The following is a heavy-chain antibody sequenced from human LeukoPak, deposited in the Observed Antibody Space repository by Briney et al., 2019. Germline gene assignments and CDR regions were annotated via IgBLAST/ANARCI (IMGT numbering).Heavy chain of an antibody. CDR3: AKDASSVSGYYRYFDL. CDR1: RFTFSSYG. Sequence: GGTLRLSCAASRFTFSSYGMSWVRQAPGKGLEWVSAISGSGGSTYYADSVKGRFTISRDNSKNTLYLQMNSLRAEDTAVYYCAKDASSVSGYYRYFDLWGRGTLVTVSS. CDR2: ISGSGGST. V-gene: IGHV3-23*01. D-gene: IGHD3-22*01. J-gene: IGHJ2*01.